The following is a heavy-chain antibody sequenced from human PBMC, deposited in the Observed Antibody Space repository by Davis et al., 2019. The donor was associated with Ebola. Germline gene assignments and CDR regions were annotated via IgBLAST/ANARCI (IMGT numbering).Heavy chain of an antibody. J-gene: IGHJ4*02. V-gene: IGHV3-9*01. CDR1: GFAFGDYA. D-gene: IGHD2-2*02. CDR2: INWNSDSI. Sequence: SLKISCAGSGFAFGDYAMHWVRQAPGKGLEWVSGINWNSDSIVYADSVKGRFTISRDNAKNSLYLQMNSLRGEDTAFYYCAKGRTIPLALDFWGRGTLVTVSS. CDR3: AKGRTIPLALDF.